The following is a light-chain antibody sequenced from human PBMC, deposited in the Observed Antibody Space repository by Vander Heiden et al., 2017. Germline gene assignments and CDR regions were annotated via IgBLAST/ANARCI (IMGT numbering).Light chain of an antibody. Sequence: AIQMPQSPSPPSAAVGDRITITCRASKGIRNDLGWQQQKPGKAPKLMIYGASILHSGVPSRFSGSGSGTDFTLTISSLQPEDFATYYCLQDYNSPATFGQGTKVEIK. CDR1: KGIRND. CDR2: GAS. V-gene: IGKV1-6*01. CDR3: LQDYNSPAT. J-gene: IGKJ1*01.